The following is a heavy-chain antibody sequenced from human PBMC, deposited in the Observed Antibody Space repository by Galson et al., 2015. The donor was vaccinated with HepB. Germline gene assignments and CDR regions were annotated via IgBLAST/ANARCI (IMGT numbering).Heavy chain of an antibody. CDR3: ATAPSILTGYYTYYYYGMDV. J-gene: IGHJ6*02. CDR1: GYTLTELS. V-gene: IGHV1-24*01. CDR2: FDPEDGET. D-gene: IGHD3-9*01. Sequence: SVKVSCKVSGYTLTELSMHWVRQAPGKGLEWMGGFDPEDGETIYAQKFQGRVTMTEDTSTDTAYMELSSLRSEDTAVYYCATAPSILTGYYTYYYYGMDVWGQGTTVTVSS.